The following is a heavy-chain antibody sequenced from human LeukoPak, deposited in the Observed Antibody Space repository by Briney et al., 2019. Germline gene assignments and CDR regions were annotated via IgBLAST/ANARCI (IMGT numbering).Heavy chain of an antibody. CDR1: GFTFSSYA. CDR3: AKGGPSGWPYYYYGMDV. J-gene: IGHJ6*02. Sequence: GGSLRLSCAASGFTFSSYAMSWVRQAPGKGLEWVSAISGSGGSTYYADSVKGRFTISRDNSKNTLYLQMNSLRAEDTAVYYCAKGGPSGWPYYYYGMDVWGQGTTVTVSS. D-gene: IGHD6-19*01. V-gene: IGHV3-23*01. CDR2: ISGSGGST.